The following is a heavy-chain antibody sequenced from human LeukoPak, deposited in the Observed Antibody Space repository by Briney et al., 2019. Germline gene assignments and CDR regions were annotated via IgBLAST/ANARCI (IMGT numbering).Heavy chain of an antibody. J-gene: IGHJ3*02. CDR2: INHSGST. CDR1: GGSFSGYY. Sequence: SETLSLTCAVYGGSFSGYYWSWIRQPPGKGLEWIGEINHSGSTNYNPSLKSRVTISVDTSKNQFSLKLSSVTAADTAVYYCARTASLLHNFDIWGQGTMVTVSS. V-gene: IGHV4-34*01. D-gene: IGHD1-14*01. CDR3: ARTASLLHNFDI.